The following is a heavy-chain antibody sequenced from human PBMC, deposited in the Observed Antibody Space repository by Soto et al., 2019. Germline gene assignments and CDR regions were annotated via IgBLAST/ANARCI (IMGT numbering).Heavy chain of an antibody. CDR3: AREEPEQLSR. D-gene: IGHD6-6*01. CDR1: GGSISSSNW. CDR2: IYHSGST. J-gene: IGHJ4*02. V-gene: IGHV4-4*02. Sequence: SDTLSLTCAVSGGSISSSNWWSWVRQPPGKGLEWIGEIYHSGSTNYNPSLKSRVTISVDKPKNQFSLKLSSVTAADTAVYYCAREEPEQLSRWGQGTLVPVSS.